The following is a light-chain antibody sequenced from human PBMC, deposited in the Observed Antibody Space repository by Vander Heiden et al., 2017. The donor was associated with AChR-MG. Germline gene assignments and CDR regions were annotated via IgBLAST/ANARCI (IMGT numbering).Light chain of an antibody. Sequence: DIQMTQSPSSLSASVGDRVTITCRASQGFSNYLAWYQQKPGKVPKLLIYGASTLQPGVPSRFSGSGSGTDFTLTISSLQPEDVATYYCQKNNSAPRTFGQGTKVEIK. CDR1: QGFSNY. J-gene: IGKJ1*01. V-gene: IGKV1-27*01. CDR3: QKNNSAPRT. CDR2: GAS.